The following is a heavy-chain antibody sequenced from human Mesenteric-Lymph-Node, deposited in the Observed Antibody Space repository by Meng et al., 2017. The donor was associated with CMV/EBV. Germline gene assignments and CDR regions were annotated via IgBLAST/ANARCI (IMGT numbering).Heavy chain of an antibody. CDR3: AHSLIAPRRPPGFDY. J-gene: IGHJ4*02. CDR2: LYWNDDK. CDR1: GFSLSTSGVG. Sequence: SGPTLVKPTQTLTLTCTFSGFSLSTSGVGVGWIRQPPGKALEWLALLYWNDDKRYSPSLKSRLTITKDTSKNQEVLTMTNMDPVDTATYYCAHSLIAPRRPPGFDYWGQGTLVTVSS. V-gene: IGHV2-5*01. D-gene: IGHD6-6*01.